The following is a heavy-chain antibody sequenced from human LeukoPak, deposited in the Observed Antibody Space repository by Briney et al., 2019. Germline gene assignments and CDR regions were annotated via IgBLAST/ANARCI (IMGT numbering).Heavy chain of an antibody. CDR3: ARTGENPPAATLYGMDV. J-gene: IGHJ6*02. D-gene: IGHD2-15*01. CDR1: GGTFSSYG. Sequence: ASVKVSCKASGGTFSSYGISWVRQAPGQGLEWMGGIVPIFGTATYAQKFQGRVTITADESTSTAYMELSSLRSEDTAVYYCARTGENPPAATLYGMDVWGQGTTVTVSS. CDR2: IVPIFGTA. V-gene: IGHV1-69*13.